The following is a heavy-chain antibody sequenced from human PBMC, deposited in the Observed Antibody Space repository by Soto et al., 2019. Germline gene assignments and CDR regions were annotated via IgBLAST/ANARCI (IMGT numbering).Heavy chain of an antibody. J-gene: IGHJ4*02. CDR2: ISYDGSNK. CDR3: ASVDPVAVAGKADFDY. Sequence: QVQLVESGGGVVQPGRSLRLSCAASGFTFSSYAMHWVRQAPGKGLEWVAVISYDGSNKYYADSVKGRFTISRDNSKNTLDLQMNSLGAGDTAVYYCASVDPVAVAGKADFDYWGQGTLVTVSS. D-gene: IGHD6-19*01. CDR1: GFTFSSYA. V-gene: IGHV3-30-3*01.